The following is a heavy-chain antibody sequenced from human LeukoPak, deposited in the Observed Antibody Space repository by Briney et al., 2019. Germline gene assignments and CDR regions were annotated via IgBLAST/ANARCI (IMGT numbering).Heavy chain of an antibody. D-gene: IGHD3-10*01. J-gene: IGHJ4*02. CDR2: INHSGST. CDR1: GGSFSGYY. Sequence: SETLSFTCAVHGGSFSGYYWSWIRQPPGKGLEWIGEINHSGSTNYNPSLKSRVTISVDTSKNQFSLKLSSVTAADTAVYYCARSEYYYGSGSYYSDYWGQGTLVTVSS. V-gene: IGHV4-34*01. CDR3: ARSEYYYGSGSYYSDY.